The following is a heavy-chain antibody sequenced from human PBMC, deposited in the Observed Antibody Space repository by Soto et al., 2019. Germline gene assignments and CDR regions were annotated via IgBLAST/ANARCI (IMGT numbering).Heavy chain of an antibody. J-gene: IGHJ5*02. CDR2: IDSDGSST. CDR1: GFTFSTSW. D-gene: IGHD3-16*01. CDR3: ARHRMRGRFDP. V-gene: IGHV3-74*01. Sequence: EVQLVESGGGLVQPGGSLRLSCAASGFTFSTSWMHWVRQAPGKGLVWVSRIDSDGSSTIYADSVKGRFSISRDNAKSKRYLQMNSQRVDETAVYFCARHRMRGRFDPWGQGTLVTVSS.